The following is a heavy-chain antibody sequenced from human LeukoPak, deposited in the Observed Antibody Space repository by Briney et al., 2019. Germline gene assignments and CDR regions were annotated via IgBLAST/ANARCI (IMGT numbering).Heavy chain of an antibody. CDR1: GYTFTSYY. V-gene: IGHV1-46*01. CDR3: ARDQVAATQSDYYYMDV. Sequence: GASVKVSCKASGYTFTSYYMHWVRQAPGQGLERMGIINPSGGSTSYAQKFQGRVTMTRDMSTSTVYMELSSLRSEDTAVYYCARDQVAATQSDYYYMDVWGKGTTVTVSS. D-gene: IGHD2-15*01. J-gene: IGHJ6*03. CDR2: INPSGGST.